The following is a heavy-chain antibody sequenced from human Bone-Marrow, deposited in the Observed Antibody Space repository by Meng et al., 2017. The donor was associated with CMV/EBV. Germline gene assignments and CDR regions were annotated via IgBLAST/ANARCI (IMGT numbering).Heavy chain of an antibody. J-gene: IGHJ6*02. V-gene: IGHV3-21*01. CDR2: ISSSSSYI. Sequence: GGSLRLSCAASGFTFSSYWMSWVRQAPGKGLEWVSSISSSSSYIYYADSVKGRFTISRDNAKNSLYLQMNSLRAEDTAVYYCARRVQGISHGIYYYYYGMDVWGQGTTVTVSS. D-gene: IGHD1-14*01. CDR1: GFTFSSYW. CDR3: ARRVQGISHGIYYYYYGMDV.